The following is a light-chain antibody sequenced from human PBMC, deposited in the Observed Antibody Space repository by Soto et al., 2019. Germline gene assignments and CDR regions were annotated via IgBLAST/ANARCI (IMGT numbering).Light chain of an antibody. Sequence: IQLTQSPSSLSASIGDRVTITCRASQGISNSLAWYQQKPGKAPKLLIYIASTLQSGVPPRFSGSGFGTDFTLTISSLQPENFATYYCQQLDSYPLTFGQGTRLEIK. CDR1: QGISNS. J-gene: IGKJ5*01. CDR3: QQLDSYPLT. V-gene: IGKV1-9*01. CDR2: IAS.